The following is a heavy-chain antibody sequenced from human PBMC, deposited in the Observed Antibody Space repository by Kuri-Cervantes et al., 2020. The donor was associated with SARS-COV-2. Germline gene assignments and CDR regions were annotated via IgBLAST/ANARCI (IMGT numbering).Heavy chain of an antibody. D-gene: IGHD6-19*01. V-gene: IGHV3-7*01. CDR2: IKEDGSEK. CDR1: GFSFSMYW. CDR3: AREQWLELDAFDI. J-gene: IGHJ3*02. Sequence: GESLKISCAASGFSFSMYWMSWVRQAPGKGLEWVANIKEDGSEKYYVDSVKGRFTISRDNAKNSLYLQMNSLRAEDTAVYYCAREQWLELDAFDIWGQGTMVTVSS.